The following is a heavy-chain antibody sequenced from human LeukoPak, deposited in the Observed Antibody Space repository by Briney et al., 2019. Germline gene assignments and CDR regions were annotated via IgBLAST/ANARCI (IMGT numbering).Heavy chain of an antibody. Sequence: GGSLRLSCAAFGFTFSNAWMSWVRQAPGKGLEWVGRIKSKTDGGTTDYAAPVKGRFTISRDDSKNTLYLQMNSLKTEDTAVYYCTTDSSSWYLSDAFDIWGQGTMVTVSS. CDR1: GFTFSNAW. CDR2: IKSKTDGGTT. J-gene: IGHJ3*02. D-gene: IGHD6-13*01. V-gene: IGHV3-15*01. CDR3: TTDSSSWYLSDAFDI.